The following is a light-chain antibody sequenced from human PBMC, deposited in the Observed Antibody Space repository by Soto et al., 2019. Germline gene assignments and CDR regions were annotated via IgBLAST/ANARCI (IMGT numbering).Light chain of an antibody. CDR1: QSFSSG. CDR3: QQYNSYSVT. J-gene: IGKJ2*01. CDR2: DAS. V-gene: IGKV1-5*01. Sequence: DIQMTQSHSTLSASVGDRVTITCRASQSFSSGLAWYQQKPGKAPRLLIYDASSLERGVPSRFSGSGSGTEFTLTISSLQPDDFATYYCQQYNSYSVTFGQGTKLEIK.